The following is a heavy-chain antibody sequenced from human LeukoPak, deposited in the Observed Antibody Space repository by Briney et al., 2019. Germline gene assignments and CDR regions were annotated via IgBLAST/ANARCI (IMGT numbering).Heavy chain of an antibody. J-gene: IGHJ4*02. CDR1: GFTFSSYC. Sequence: GGSLRLSCAASGFTFSSYCMSWVRQAPGKGLEWVANIKQDGSEKYYVDSVKGRFTISRDNAKNSLYLQMNSLRAEDTAVYYCARDKPRSGYYYWGRGTLVTVSS. CDR2: IKQDGSEK. D-gene: IGHD3-22*01. V-gene: IGHV3-7*01. CDR3: ARDKPRSGYYY.